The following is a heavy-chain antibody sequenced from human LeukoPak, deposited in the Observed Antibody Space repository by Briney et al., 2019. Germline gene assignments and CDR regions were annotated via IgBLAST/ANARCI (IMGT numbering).Heavy chain of an antibody. CDR1: GGSISSYY. J-gene: IGHJ6*02. D-gene: IGHD3-10*01. V-gene: IGHV4-4*07. Sequence: SETLSLTCTVSGGSISSYYWSWIRQPAGKGLEWIGRIYTSGSTNYNPSLKSRVTMSVDTSKNQFSLKLSSVTAADTAVYYCARGSYNYGSGSHYYGLDVWGQGTTVTVSS. CDR3: ARGSYNYGSGSHYYGLDV. CDR2: IYTSGST.